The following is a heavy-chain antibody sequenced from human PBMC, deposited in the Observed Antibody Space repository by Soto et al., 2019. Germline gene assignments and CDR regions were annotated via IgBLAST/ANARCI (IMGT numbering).Heavy chain of an antibody. CDR3: AKYEGPYDSSGYPSDY. CDR1: GGNFISYA. J-gene: IGHJ4*02. D-gene: IGHD3-22*01. CDR2: ISGSGGST. Sequence: VGPLRLSWGASGGNFISYAVSWVRKAPGKGLEWVSAISGSGGSTYYADSVKGRFTISRDNSKNTLYLQMNSLRAEDTAVYYCAKYEGPYDSSGYPSDYWGQGTLVTLSS. V-gene: IGHV3-23*01.